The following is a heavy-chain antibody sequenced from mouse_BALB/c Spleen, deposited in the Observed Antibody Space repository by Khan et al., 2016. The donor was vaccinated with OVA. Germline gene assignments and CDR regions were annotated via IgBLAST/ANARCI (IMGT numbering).Heavy chain of an antibody. Sequence: QVQLQQSRTELVRPGTSVKMSCKAAGYTFTNYWIGWVKQRPGHGPEWIGDVHPGGGFTDYNEKFKVKTTLTADAFSSTAYMQLSSLTSEDSAIYYCSRGSRYGSYFDFWGQGTTLTVSS. J-gene: IGHJ2*01. CDR1: GYTFTNYW. V-gene: IGHV1-63*02. CDR2: VHPGGGFT. CDR3: SRGSRYGSYFDF. D-gene: IGHD2-14*01.